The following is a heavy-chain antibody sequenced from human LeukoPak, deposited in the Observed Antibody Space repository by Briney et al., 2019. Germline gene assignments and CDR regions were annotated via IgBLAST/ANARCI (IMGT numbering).Heavy chain of an antibody. Sequence: SETLSLTCTVSGGSISSSSYYWGWIRQPPGKGLEWIGNIFYSGSTYYNPSLKSRVTISVDKSKNQFSLKLSSVTAADTAVYYCARDDYGSGFDYWGQGTLVTVSS. D-gene: IGHD3-10*01. J-gene: IGHJ4*02. CDR3: ARDDYGSGFDY. V-gene: IGHV4-39*07. CDR2: IFYSGST. CDR1: GGSISSSSYY.